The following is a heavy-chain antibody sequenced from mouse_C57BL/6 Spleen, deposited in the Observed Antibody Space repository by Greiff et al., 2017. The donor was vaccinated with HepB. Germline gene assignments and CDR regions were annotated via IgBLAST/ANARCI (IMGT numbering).Heavy chain of an antibody. Sequence: EVKLVESGGDLVKPGGSLKLSCAASGFTFSSYGMSWVRQTPDKRLEWVATISSGGSYTYYPDSVKGRFTISRDNAKNTLYLQMSSLKSEDTAMYYCARHNSNYEELFAYWGQGTLVTVSA. V-gene: IGHV5-6*01. D-gene: IGHD2-5*01. CDR3: ARHNSNYEELFAY. CDR2: ISSGGSYT. CDR1: GFTFSSYG. J-gene: IGHJ3*01.